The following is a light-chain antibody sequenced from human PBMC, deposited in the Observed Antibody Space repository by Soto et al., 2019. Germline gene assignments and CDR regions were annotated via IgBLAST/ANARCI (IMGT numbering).Light chain of an antibody. J-gene: IGLJ3*02. CDR3: QTCGTRIPWV. CDR2: LNSDGSH. V-gene: IGLV4-69*01. Sequence: QSVLTQSPSASASLGASVKLTCTLSSGHSSYAIAWHQQQPEKGPRYLMKLNSDGSHSRWDGIPDRFSGSSSGAERYLTISGLQSEDEADYYCQTCGTRIPWVFGGGTKVTVL. CDR1: SGHSSYA.